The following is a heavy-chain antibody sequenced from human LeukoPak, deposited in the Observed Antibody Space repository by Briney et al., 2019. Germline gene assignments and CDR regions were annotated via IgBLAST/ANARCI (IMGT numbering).Heavy chain of an antibody. CDR3: ASTDSSGWYGGLYY. CDR2: IYYSGST. V-gene: IGHV4-59*01. J-gene: IGHJ4*02. Sequence: SETLSLTCTVSGGSISSYYWSWIRQPPGKGLEWIGYIYYSGSTNYNPSLKSRVTISVDTSRNQFSLKLGSVTAADTAVYYCASTDSSGWYGGLYYWGQGTLVTVSS. CDR1: GGSISSYY. D-gene: IGHD6-19*01.